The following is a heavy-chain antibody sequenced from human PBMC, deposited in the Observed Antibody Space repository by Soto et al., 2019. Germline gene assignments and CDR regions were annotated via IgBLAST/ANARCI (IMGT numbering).Heavy chain of an antibody. D-gene: IGHD1-26*01. Sequence: GVSLGHSCAASGFTFSSYGMHWVRQAPGKGLEWVAAISYDGSNKYYADSVKGRFTISRDNSKNTLYLQMNSLRAEDTAVYYCATSSWRELLLVYWGQGTLVTVSS. CDR3: ATSSWRELLLVY. J-gene: IGHJ4*02. CDR2: ISYDGSNK. CDR1: GFTFSSYG. V-gene: IGHV3-30*03.